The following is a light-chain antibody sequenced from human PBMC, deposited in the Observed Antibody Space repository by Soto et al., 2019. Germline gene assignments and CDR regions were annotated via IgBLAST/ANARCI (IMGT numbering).Light chain of an antibody. V-gene: IGLV2-14*01. CDR1: NRDVGSYNL. J-gene: IGLJ3*02. CDR2: EVR. CDR3: SSYTTTSTLV. Sequence: QSVLTQPASVSGSPGQSITIACTGTNRDVGSYNLVSWYQQRPGEAPKLIISEVRNRPSGISYRFTGSKSGNTASLTTSGLQAEDEADYYCSSYTTTSTLVFGGGTK.